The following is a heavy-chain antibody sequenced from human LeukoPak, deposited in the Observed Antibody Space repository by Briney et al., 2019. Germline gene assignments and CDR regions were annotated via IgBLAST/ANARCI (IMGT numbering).Heavy chain of an antibody. J-gene: IGHJ1*01. Sequence: GGSLRLSCAASRFTFSSYAMSWVRQAPGKGLEWVSAISGSGGSTYYADSVKGWFTISRGKSKNTLYLQMNSLRAEDTAVYYCAKDSQYQLRPKVTVSGREYFQHWGQGTLVTISS. CDR1: RFTFSSYA. V-gene: IGHV3-23*01. CDR3: AKDSQYQLRPKVTVSGREYFQH. CDR2: ISGSGGST. D-gene: IGHD2-2*01.